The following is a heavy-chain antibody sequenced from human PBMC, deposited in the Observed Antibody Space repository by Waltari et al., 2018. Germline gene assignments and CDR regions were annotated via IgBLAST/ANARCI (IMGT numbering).Heavy chain of an antibody. V-gene: IGHV3-48*04. Sequence: EVQLVESGGGLVQPGGSLRLSCAASGFTFSSYIMNWVRQAPGKGLEWVSSTSDGGAGIYYADSVKGRFTISRDNAKNSLYLQMNSLRAEDTAVYYCARDRGGSHPTYWGQGTLVTVSS. CDR2: TSDGGAGI. D-gene: IGHD3-10*01. CDR1: GFTFSSYI. J-gene: IGHJ4*02. CDR3: ARDRGGSHPTY.